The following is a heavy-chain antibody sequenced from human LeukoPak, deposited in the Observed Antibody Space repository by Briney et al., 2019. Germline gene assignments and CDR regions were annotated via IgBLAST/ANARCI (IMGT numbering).Heavy chain of an antibody. J-gene: IGHJ4*02. V-gene: IGHV4-61*02. D-gene: IGHD1-14*01. CDR1: GGSISSGSYY. CDR3: ARGYLY. CDR2: IYTSGST. Sequence: PSETLSLTCTVSGGSISSGSYYWSWIRQPAGKGLEWIGRIYTSGSTNYNPSLKSRVTISADTSKNQSSLILRSVTAADTAIYYCARGYLYWGQGTLVTVSS.